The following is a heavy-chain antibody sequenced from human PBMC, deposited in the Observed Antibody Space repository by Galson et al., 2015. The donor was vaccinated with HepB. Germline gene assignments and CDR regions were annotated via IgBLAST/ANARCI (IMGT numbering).Heavy chain of an antibody. CDR2: INTITGNP. Sequence: SVKVSCKASGYTFTNYAMNWVRQAPGQGLEWMGWINTITGNPTYAQPFTGRHVFSLDTSVDTAYLQINDLRAEDTAIYYCARGVCTSAKCYRGSGYDWFDSWGQGTLVTVSS. CDR1: GYTFTNYA. J-gene: IGHJ5*01. D-gene: IGHD5-12*01. CDR3: ARGVCTSAKCYRGSGYDWFDS. V-gene: IGHV7-4-1*02.